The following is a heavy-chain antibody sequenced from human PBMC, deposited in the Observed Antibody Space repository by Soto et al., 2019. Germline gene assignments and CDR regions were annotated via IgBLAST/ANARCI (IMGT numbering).Heavy chain of an antibody. D-gene: IGHD6-13*01. J-gene: IGHJ4*02. CDR3: ASLSGYSSSWYHY. CDR1: GGSISSSSYY. CDR2: IYYSGST. Sequence: QLQLQESGPGLVKPSETLSLTCTVSGGSISSSSYYWGWIRQPPGKGLEWIGSIYYSGSTYYNPSLKSRVTISVDTSKNQFSLKLSSVTAADTAVYYCASLSGYSSSWYHYWGQGTLVTVSS. V-gene: IGHV4-39*01.